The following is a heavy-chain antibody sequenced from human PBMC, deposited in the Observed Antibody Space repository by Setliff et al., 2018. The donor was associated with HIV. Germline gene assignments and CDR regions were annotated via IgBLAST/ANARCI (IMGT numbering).Heavy chain of an antibody. J-gene: IGHJ2*01. V-gene: IGHV4-59*01. D-gene: IGHD2-15*01. CDR3: ARDPGIVPIGHFDL. CDR2: IYYTGST. Sequence: SETLSLTCSVSGDSIRSYYWSWIRQPPGKGLEWIGYIYYTGSTNYNPSLKSRVTISVDTSKNQFSLKLGSVTAADTAVYYCARDPGIVPIGHFDLWGRGTRVTVSS. CDR1: GDSIRSYY.